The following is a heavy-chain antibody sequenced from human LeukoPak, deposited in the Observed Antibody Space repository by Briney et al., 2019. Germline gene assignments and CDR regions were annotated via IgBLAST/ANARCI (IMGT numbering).Heavy chain of an antibody. Sequence: GGSLRLPCAASGFTFSSYAMHWVRQAPGKGLEWVAVISYDGSNKYYADSVKGRFTISRDNSKNTLYLQMNSLRAEDTAVYYCARDGAYSYGFGVNNWFDPWGQGTLVTVSS. CDR3: ARDGAYSYGFGVNNWFDP. J-gene: IGHJ5*02. V-gene: IGHV3-30-3*01. D-gene: IGHD5-18*01. CDR1: GFTFSSYA. CDR2: ISYDGSNK.